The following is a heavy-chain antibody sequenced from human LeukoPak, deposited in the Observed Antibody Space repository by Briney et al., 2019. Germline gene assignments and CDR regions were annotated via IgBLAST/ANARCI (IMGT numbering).Heavy chain of an antibody. CDR1: GFTFTTYS. CDR3: ARDPPFQY. V-gene: IGHV3-48*02. CDR2: ISSSSSTI. Sequence: GGSLRLSCAASGFTFTTYSMNEVRQAPGKGLEWVSYISSSSSTIYYTDSVKGRFTISRDNAKNSLYLQMNSLRDEGTAVYYCARDPPFQYWGQGTLVAVSS. J-gene: IGHJ1*01.